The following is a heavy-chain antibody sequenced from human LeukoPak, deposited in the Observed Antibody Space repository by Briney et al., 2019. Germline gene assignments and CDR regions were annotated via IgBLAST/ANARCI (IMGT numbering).Heavy chain of an antibody. CDR2: IDTSGNT. CDR3: ARVSSSWYQDWYFDL. Sequence: SETLSLTCTVSGGSISSYYWSWIRQPPGKGLEWIGRIDTSGNTNYKPSLKSRVTMSVDTSKKQFSLKLSSVTAADTAVYYCARVSSSWYQDWYFDLWGRGTLVTVSS. V-gene: IGHV4-4*07. J-gene: IGHJ2*01. D-gene: IGHD6-13*01. CDR1: GGSISSYY.